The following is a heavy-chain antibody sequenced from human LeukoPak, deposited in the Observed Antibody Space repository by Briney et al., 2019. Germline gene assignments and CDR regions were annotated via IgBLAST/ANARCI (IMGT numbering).Heavy chain of an antibody. J-gene: IGHJ1*01. CDR3: ARGAKSVLLSS. V-gene: IGHV3-21*01. CDR2: ISSSSSYI. D-gene: IGHD3-10*01. CDR1: GFTFSSYW. Sequence: GGSLRLSCAASGFTFSSYWMHWVRHAPGKGLEWVSSISSSSSYIYYADSVKGRFTISRDNAKNSLYLQMNSLRAEDTAVYYCARGAKSVLLSSWGQGTLVTVSS.